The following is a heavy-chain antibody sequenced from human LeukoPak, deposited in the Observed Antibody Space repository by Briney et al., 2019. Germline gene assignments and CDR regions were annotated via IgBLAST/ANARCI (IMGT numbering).Heavy chain of an antibody. CDR3: ARPETQYSSGLDGFDI. CDR1: GFRFINFE. D-gene: IGHD6-19*01. V-gene: IGHV3-48*03. Sequence: PGGSLRLSCEGSGFRFINFEMNWVRQAPGKGLEWVSFISSSGHTIYYADSVKGRFTISRDNAKNTLYLQMNSLRTEDTAVYYCARPETQYSSGLDGFDIWGQGTMVTVSS. CDR2: ISSSGHTI. J-gene: IGHJ3*02.